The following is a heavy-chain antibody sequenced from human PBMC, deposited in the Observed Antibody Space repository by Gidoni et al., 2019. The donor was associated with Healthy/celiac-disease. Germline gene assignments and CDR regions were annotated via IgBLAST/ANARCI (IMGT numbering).Heavy chain of an antibody. CDR3: ARGNYYYYGMDV. Sequence: QVQLQQWGAGLLKPSATLSLTCAVYGGSFSGYYWSWIRQPPGKGLEWIGEINHSGSTNYNPPLKSRVTISVDTSKNQFSLKLSSVTAADTAVYYCARGNYYYYGMDVWGQGTTVTVSS. CDR1: GGSFSGYY. J-gene: IGHJ6*02. V-gene: IGHV4-34*01. CDR2: INHSGST.